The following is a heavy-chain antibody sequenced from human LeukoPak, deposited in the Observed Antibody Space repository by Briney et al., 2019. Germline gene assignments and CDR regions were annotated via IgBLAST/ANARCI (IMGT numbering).Heavy chain of an antibody. CDR1: GGSFSGYY. CDR2: IYTSGST. Sequence: SETLSLTCAVYGGSFSGYYWSWIRQPAGKGLEWIGRIYTSGSTNYNPSLKSRVTMSVDTSKNQFSLKLSSVTAADTAVYYCARDREVVRGVTYNWFDPWGQGTLVTVSS. CDR3: ARDREVVRGVTYNWFDP. D-gene: IGHD3-10*01. J-gene: IGHJ5*02. V-gene: IGHV4-4*07.